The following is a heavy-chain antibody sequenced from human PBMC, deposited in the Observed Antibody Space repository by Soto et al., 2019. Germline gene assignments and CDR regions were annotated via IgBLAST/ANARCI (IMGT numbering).Heavy chain of an antibody. V-gene: IGHV3-15*01. D-gene: IGHD2-15*01. CDR2: IKSKSDGGTT. CDR3: TTNVPGYWSGGSCYGDYYYGRDG. J-gene: IGHJ6*02. Sequence: PGGSLRLSCAASGFSFSSAWMSWVRQTPEKGLEWVGRIKSKSDGGTTDYAAPVKGRFTISRDDSGNTLYRQMNSLKTEDTAVYYCTTNVPGYWSGGSCYGDYYYGRDGLGQGTTGTVSS. CDR1: GFSFSSAW.